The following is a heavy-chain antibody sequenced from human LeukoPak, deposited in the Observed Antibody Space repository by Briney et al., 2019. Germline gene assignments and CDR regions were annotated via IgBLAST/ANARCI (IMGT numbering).Heavy chain of an antibody. D-gene: IGHD5-24*01. Sequence: KTSETLSLTCTVSGGSIGSYYWSWIRQPPGKGLEWIGYIYNSGSTNYSPSLKSRVSISVDTPKNQFPLRLSSVTAADTAVYYCARPSRDGYRYTFDYWGQGILVTVSS. CDR3: ARPSRDGYRYTFDY. V-gene: IGHV4-59*01. CDR1: GGSIGSYY. CDR2: IYNSGST. J-gene: IGHJ4*02.